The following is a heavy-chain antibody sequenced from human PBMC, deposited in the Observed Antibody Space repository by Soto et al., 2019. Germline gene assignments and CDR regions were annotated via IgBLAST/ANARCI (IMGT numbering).Heavy chain of an antibody. CDR3: ARQPDYNILTGYLYYFDY. Sequence: GESLKISCQGSGYSFSSYWIGWVRQMPGKGLEWMGFVYPGDSDTRYSPSFQGQVTTSADKSISTAYLQWSSLKASDTAMYYCARQPDYNILTGYLYYFDYWGHGTLVTVSS. D-gene: IGHD3-9*01. CDR2: VYPGDSDT. V-gene: IGHV5-51*01. CDR1: GYSFSSYW. J-gene: IGHJ4*01.